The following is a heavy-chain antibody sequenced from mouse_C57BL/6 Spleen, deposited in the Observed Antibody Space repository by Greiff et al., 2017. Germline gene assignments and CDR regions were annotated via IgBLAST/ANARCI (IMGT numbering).Heavy chain of an antibody. Sequence: QVQLQQSGAELVRPGSSVKLSCKASGYTFTSYWMAWVKQRPGQGLEWIGNIYPSDSETHYNQKFKDKATLTVDNASSTAYMQISSLTSEDSAVYYWAREDYDSPWFAYGGQGTLVTVSA. CDR1: GYTFTSYW. D-gene: IGHD2-4*01. CDR2: IYPSDSET. V-gene: IGHV1-61*01. CDR3: AREDYDSPWFAY. J-gene: IGHJ3*01.